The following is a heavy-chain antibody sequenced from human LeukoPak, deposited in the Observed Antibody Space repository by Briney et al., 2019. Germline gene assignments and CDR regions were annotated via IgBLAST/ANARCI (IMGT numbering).Heavy chain of an antibody. J-gene: IGHJ4*02. CDR3: ARPISSQGYFGVVID. V-gene: IGHV4-38-2*01. Sequence: SETLSLTCAVSGYSISSASYWGWIRQPPGKGLEWIGDIYHSGSPYYNPSLKSRVTISVDTSKNQFSLKLSSVTAADTAVYYCARPISSQGYFGVVIDWGQGTLVTVSS. D-gene: IGHD3-3*01. CDR1: GYSISSASY. CDR2: IYHSGSP.